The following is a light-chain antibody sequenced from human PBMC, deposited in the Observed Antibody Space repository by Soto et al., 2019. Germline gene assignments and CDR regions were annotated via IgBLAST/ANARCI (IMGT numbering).Light chain of an antibody. V-gene: IGKV3-20*01. CDR3: QQYGSSPWT. J-gene: IGKJ1*01. CDR2: DAS. Sequence: EIVLTQSPATLSLSPGERATLSCRASQSVTSYLAWYQQKPGQAPRLLIYDASNRATGIPDRFSGSGSGTDFTLTINRLEPEDFVIYYCQQYGSSPWTFGQGTKWIS. CDR1: QSVTSY.